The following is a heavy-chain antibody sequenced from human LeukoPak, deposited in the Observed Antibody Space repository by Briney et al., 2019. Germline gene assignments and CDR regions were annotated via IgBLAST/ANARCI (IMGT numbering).Heavy chain of an antibody. CDR3: ARDFFAFGGVIALLDY. V-gene: IGHV3-9*01. J-gene: IGHJ4*02. D-gene: IGHD3-16*02. Sequence: GGSLRLSCAASGSTLDDYAMHWVRQAPGKGLEWVSGIYWNSGRIDYVDSVKGRFTISRDNAKNSLYLQMNSLRAEDTAVYYCARDFFAFGGVIALLDYWGQGTLVTVSS. CDR1: GSTLDDYA. CDR2: IYWNSGRI.